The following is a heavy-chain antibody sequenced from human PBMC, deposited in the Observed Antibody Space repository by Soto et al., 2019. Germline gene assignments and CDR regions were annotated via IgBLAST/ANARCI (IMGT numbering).Heavy chain of an antibody. CDR3: ARDQPRLRFLEWLPDAFDI. V-gene: IGHV1-18*01. CDR2: ISAYNGNT. D-gene: IGHD3-3*01. Sequence: ASVKVSCKASGYTFTSYGISWVRQAPGQGLEWVGWISAYNGNTNYAQKLQGRVTMTTDTSTSTAYMELRSLRSDDTAVYYCARDQPRLRFLEWLPDAFDIWGQGTMVTVSS. CDR1: GYTFTSYG. J-gene: IGHJ3*02.